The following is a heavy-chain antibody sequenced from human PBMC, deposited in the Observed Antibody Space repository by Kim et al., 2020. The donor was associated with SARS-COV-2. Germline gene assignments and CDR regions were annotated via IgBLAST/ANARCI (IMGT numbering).Heavy chain of an antibody. D-gene: IGHD3-16*01. V-gene: IGHV3-53*01. Sequence: GSRSYADSVKGRFTISRDNSKNTLYLQMNSLGAEDTAVYFCARDGGGFDYWGQGTLVTVSS. CDR2: GSR. CDR3: ARDGGGFDY. J-gene: IGHJ4*02.